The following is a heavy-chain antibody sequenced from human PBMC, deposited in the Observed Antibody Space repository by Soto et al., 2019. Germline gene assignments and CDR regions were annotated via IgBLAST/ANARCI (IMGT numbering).Heavy chain of an antibody. CDR1: GGSISSYY. CDR3: ARDSYSSSPGVYYYYGMEV. CDR2: IYYSGST. J-gene: IGHJ6*02. D-gene: IGHD6-6*01. V-gene: IGHV4-59*12. Sequence: PSETLSLTCTVSGGSISSYYWSWIRQPPGKGLEWIGYIYYSGSTNYNPSLKSRVTISVDTSKNQFSLKLSSVTAADTAVYYCARDSYSSSPGVYYYYGMEVWGQGTTVTVSS.